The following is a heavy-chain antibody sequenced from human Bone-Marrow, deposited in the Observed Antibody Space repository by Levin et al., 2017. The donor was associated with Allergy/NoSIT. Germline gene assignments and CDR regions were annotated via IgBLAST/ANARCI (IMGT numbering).Heavy chain of an antibody. D-gene: IGHD1-20*01. CDR3: ARRINGFGGAYAFDI. V-gene: IGHV3-23*01. J-gene: IGHJ3*02. CDR2: FGTTT. CDR1: GFTFSNYG. Sequence: HPGGSLRLSCAASGFTFSNYGMSWVRQPPGKGLEWVSSFGTTTYYADSVKGRFTISRDNSKNTLYLQMNTLKAEDTALYYCARRINGFGGAYAFDIWGQGTMVTVYS.